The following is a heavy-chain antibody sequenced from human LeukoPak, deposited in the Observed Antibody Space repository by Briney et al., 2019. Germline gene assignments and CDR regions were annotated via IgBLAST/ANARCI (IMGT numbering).Heavy chain of an antibody. D-gene: IGHD2-15*01. Sequence: GGSLRLSCAASGFTFSSYDIHWVRQAPGKGLEWVAFIRYDGSNKYYADSVRGRFTISRDNSKNTLYLQMNSLRAEDTAVYYCARDYCSGGSCLDYWGQGTLVTVSS. CDR2: IRYDGSNK. V-gene: IGHV3-30*02. CDR1: GFTFSSYD. CDR3: ARDYCSGGSCLDY. J-gene: IGHJ4*02.